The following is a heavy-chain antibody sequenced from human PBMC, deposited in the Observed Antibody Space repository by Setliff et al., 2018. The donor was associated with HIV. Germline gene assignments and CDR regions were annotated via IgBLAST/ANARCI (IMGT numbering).Heavy chain of an antibody. Sequence: ASVKVSCKASGYTFTSYAMHWVRQAPGQRLEWVGWINTGNGDTKYSQDFQGRVTISRDTSASTAHMELSSLRSEDMAVYYCAREGSPIYYFDYWSQGTLVTVSS. D-gene: IGHD3-10*01. CDR1: GYTFTSYA. CDR3: AREGSPIYYFDY. J-gene: IGHJ4*02. CDR2: INTGNGDT. V-gene: IGHV1-3*03.